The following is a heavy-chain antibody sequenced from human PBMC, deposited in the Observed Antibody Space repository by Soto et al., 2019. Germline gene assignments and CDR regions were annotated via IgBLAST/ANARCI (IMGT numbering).Heavy chain of an antibody. CDR2: ISGSVGST. CDR1: GFTFSSYA. J-gene: IGHJ6*02. V-gene: IGHV3-23*01. Sequence: PGGSLRLSCAVSGFTFSSYAMSWVRQAPGKGLEWVSAISGSVGSTYYADSVKGRFTISRDNSKNTLYLQMNSLRAEDTAVYYSAKDRLYKEERQPEMYYYSMYVWGQGTRVTVSS. D-gene: IGHD1-20*01. CDR3: AKDRLYKEERQPEMYYYSMYV.